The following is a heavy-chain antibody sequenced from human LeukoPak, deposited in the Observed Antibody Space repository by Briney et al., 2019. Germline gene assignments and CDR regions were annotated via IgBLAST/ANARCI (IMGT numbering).Heavy chain of an antibody. Sequence: KPSETLSLTCTVSGGSITSSNYYWGWIRQPPGKGLEWFGSIYFNGNTYYNPSLKSRVTISVDTSKNQFSLKLSSVSAADTAVYYCARGEYYYGSGSYSYYYYYYMDVWGKGTTVTVSS. J-gene: IGHJ6*03. CDR1: GGSITSSNYY. CDR2: IYFNGNT. CDR3: ARGEYYYGSGSYSYYYYYYMDV. D-gene: IGHD3-10*01. V-gene: IGHV4-39*07.